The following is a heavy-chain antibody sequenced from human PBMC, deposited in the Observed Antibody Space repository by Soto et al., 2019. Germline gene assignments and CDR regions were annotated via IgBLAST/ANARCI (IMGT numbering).Heavy chain of an antibody. Sequence: QVQLVESRGGVVQPGTSLRLSCAASGFTLSGHGMHWVRQAPGKGLEWMAVVWYDGSKKYYGDSVKGRFTISRDNSKNTLFPQMNSLRVEDTAVYYCARGRGGDYGGNSGYYDYWGQGTLVTVSS. J-gene: IGHJ4*02. V-gene: IGHV3-33*01. CDR2: VWYDGSKK. CDR3: ARGRGGDYGGNSGYYDY. CDR1: GFTLSGHG. D-gene: IGHD4-17*01.